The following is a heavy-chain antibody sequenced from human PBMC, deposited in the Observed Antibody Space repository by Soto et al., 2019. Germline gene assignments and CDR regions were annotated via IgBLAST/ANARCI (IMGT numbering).Heavy chain of an antibody. CDR1: GYSFTSYW. CDR2: IYPGDSDT. D-gene: IGHD6-13*01. V-gene: IGHV5-51*01. CDR3: ARGGYYIAAAGAIEY. J-gene: IGHJ4*02. Sequence: GESLKISCKGSGYSFTSYWIGWVRQMPGKGLEWMGIIYPGDSDTSYSPSFQGQVTISADKSISTAYLQWSSLKPSDTAMYYCARGGYYIAAAGAIEYWGQGTLVTVSS.